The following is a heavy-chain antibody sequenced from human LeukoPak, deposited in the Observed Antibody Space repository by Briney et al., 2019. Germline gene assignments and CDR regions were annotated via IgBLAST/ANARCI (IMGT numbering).Heavy chain of an antibody. CDR3: ARHIGYCSSTSCPYYYYYYMDV. D-gene: IGHD2-2*01. V-gene: IGHV4-39*01. CDR2: IYYSGST. Sequence: SETLSPTCTVSGGSISSSSYYWGWIRQPPGKGLEWIGSIYYSGSTYYNPSLKSRVTRSVDTSKNQFSLKLSSVTAADTAVYYCARHIGYCSSTSCPYYYYYYMDVWGKGTTVTVSS. J-gene: IGHJ6*03. CDR1: GGSISSSSYY.